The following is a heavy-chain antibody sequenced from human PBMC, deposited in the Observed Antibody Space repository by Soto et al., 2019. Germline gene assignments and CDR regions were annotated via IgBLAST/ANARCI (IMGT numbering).Heavy chain of an antibody. V-gene: IGHV3-9*01. D-gene: IGHD2-2*01. J-gene: IGHJ6*02. CDR1: GFTFDDYA. CDR2: ISWNSGSI. CDR3: AKDIYYCSSTSCGGYGMDV. Sequence: EVQLVESGGGLVQPGRSLRLSCAASGFTFDDYAMHWVRQAPGKGLEWVSGISWNSGSIGYADSVKGRFTISRDNAKNSLYLQMNSLSAEDTALYYCAKDIYYCSSTSCGGYGMDVWGQGTTVTVSS.